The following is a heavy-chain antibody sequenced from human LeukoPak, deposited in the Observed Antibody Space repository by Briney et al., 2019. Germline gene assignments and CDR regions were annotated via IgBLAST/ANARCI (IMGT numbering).Heavy chain of an antibody. V-gene: IGHV1-69*01. CDR2: IIPIFGTA. J-gene: IGHJ4*02. D-gene: IGHD2-15*01. CDR1: GGTFSSYA. CDR3: SNDPYCSGGSCYSGLVPD. Sequence: SVKVSCKASGGTFSSYAISWVRQAPGQGLEWMGGIIPIFGTANYAQKLQGRVTITADESTSTAYMELSSLRSEDTAVYYCSNDPYCSGGSCYSGLVPDWGQGTLVTVSS.